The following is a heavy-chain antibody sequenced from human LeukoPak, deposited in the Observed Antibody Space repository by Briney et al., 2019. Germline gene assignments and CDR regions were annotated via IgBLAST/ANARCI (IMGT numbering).Heavy chain of an antibody. CDR1: GGSISSSSYY. CDR3: ARERWLQMGGSYYYYMDV. CDR2: IYYSGST. Sequence: SETLSLTCTVSGGSISSSSYYWGWIRQPPGKGLEWIGYIYYSGSTNYNPSLKSRVTISVDTSKNQFSLKLSSVTAADTAVYYCARERWLQMGGSYYYYMDVWGKGTTVTVSS. V-gene: IGHV4-61*01. D-gene: IGHD5-24*01. J-gene: IGHJ6*03.